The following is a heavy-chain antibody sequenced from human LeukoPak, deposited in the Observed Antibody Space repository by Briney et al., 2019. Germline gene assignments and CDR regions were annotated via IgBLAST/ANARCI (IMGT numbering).Heavy chain of an antibody. CDR1: GGSISSYY. V-gene: IGHV4-59*01. Sequence: SETLSLTCTVSGGSISSYYWSWIRQPPGKGLEWIGYIYYSGSTNYNPSLKSRVTISVDTSKNQFSLKLSSVTAADTAVYYCARVGYSSSWYRGFNYWGQGTLVTVSS. CDR3: ARVGYSSSWYRGFNY. J-gene: IGHJ4*02. D-gene: IGHD6-13*01. CDR2: IYYSGST.